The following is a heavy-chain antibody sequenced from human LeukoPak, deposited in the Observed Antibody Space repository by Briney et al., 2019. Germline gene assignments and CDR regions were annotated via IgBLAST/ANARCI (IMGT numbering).Heavy chain of an antibody. Sequence: SETLSLTCTVSGGSISSGSYYWRWIRQPAGKGLEWIGRIYTSGSTNYNPSLKSRVTISVDTSKNQFSLKLSSVTAADTAVYYCAREKRDGSNYFDYWGQGTLVTVSS. CDR3: AREKRDGSNYFDY. D-gene: IGHD5-24*01. CDR2: IYTSGST. J-gene: IGHJ4*02. V-gene: IGHV4-61*02. CDR1: GGSISSGSYY.